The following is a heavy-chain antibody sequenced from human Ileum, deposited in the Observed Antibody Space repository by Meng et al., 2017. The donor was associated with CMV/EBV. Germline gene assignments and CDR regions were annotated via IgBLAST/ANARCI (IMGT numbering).Heavy chain of an antibody. J-gene: IGHJ4*02. CDR1: GYTFTSYA. D-gene: IGHD4-17*01. CDR3: ARIESGAHFDT. CDR2: INTGNGNT. Sequence: SCKASGYTFTSYAVHWVRQAPGQGLEWMGWINTGNGNTKYSQKFQGRVTFTRDTSANTGYMEVSSLRSEDTAVYYCARIESGAHFDTWGQGTLVTVS. V-gene: IGHV1-3*04.